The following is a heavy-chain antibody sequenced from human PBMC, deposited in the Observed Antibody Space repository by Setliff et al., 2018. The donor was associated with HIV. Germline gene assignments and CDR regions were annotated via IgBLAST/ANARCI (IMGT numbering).Heavy chain of an antibody. Sequence: GASVKVSCKASGYIFTSYYIHWVRQAPGQGLEWMGTIIPDGGTTTYAQKFRGRVRTTRDTSTNTVYMEVSSLRSEDTAVYYCAREREPRGAFDVWGQGTMVTVSS. CDR3: AREREPRGAFDV. V-gene: IGHV1-46*01. D-gene: IGHD1-26*01. CDR1: GYIFTSYY. J-gene: IGHJ3*01. CDR2: IIPDGGTT.